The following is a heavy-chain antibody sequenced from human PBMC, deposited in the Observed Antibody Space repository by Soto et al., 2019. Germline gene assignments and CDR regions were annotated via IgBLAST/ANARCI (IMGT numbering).Heavy chain of an antibody. CDR1: GYTFTGYY. V-gene: IGHV1-2*04. Sequence: ASVKVSCKASGYTFTGYYMHWVRQAPGQGLEWMGWINPNSGGTNYAQKFQGWVTMTRDTSISTAYMELSRLRSDDTAVYYCAREDTAWDGDYYYYYYGMDVWGQGTTVTVSS. CDR3: AREDTAWDGDYYYYYYGMDV. D-gene: IGHD3-10*01. J-gene: IGHJ6*02. CDR2: INPNSGGT.